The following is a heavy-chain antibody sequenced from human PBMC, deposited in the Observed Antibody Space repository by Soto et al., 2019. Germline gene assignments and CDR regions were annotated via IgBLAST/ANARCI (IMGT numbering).Heavy chain of an antibody. CDR3: ASHDPGARFDP. Sequence: QVQLVQSGAEVKKPGASVKVSCKAPRYIFTAYFMHWVRQAPGQGLEWMGWINPNNGATHYGLSFQGRGTMTRDPSNSTAHMELSRPGSGDTAGFFCASHDPGARFDPLGQGTLVIVSS. CDR2: INPNNGAT. D-gene: IGHD1-1*01. CDR1: RYIFTAYF. V-gene: IGHV1-2*02. J-gene: IGHJ5*02.